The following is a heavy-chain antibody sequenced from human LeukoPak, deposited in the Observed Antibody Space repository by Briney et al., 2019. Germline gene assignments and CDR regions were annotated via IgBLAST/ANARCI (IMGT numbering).Heavy chain of an antibody. V-gene: IGHV3-21*01. CDR2: ISSSSSYI. CDR3: ARDGRMATTDTEQFDY. J-gene: IGHJ4*02. Sequence: GGSLRLSCAASGFTFSSYSMNWVRQAPEKGLEWVSSISSSSSYIYYADSVKGRFTISRDNAKNSLYLQMNSLRAEDTAVYYCARDGRMATTDTEQFDYWGQGTLVTVSS. D-gene: IGHD5-24*01. CDR1: GFTFSSYS.